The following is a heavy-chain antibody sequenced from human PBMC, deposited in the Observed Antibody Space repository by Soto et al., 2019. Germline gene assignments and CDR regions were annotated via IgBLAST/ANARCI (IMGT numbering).Heavy chain of an antibody. CDR2: IRSKTNSYAT. V-gene: IGHV3-73*01. J-gene: IGHJ3*02. Sequence: EVQLVESGGGLVQPGGSLKLSCAASGFTVSGSAVHWVRQASGKGLEWVGRIRSKTNSYATAYAASVKGRFTISRDDYKNTAYLQINSLKTEDTAVYYWTSHLGELLFPRAFDIWGQGTIVTVSS. CDR1: GFTVSGSA. CDR3: TSHLGELLFPRAFDI. D-gene: IGHD3-16*02.